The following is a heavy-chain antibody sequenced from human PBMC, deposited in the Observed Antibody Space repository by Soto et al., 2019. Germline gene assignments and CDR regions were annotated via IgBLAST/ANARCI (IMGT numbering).Heavy chain of an antibody. J-gene: IGHJ6*02. CDR1: GFTFSSSS. Sequence: ASVKVSCKASGFTFSSSSVQWVRQARGQRLEWIGWIVVDSGDTNFAQKFHERVTITRDMSTRTAYMELSRLRSEDTEVYYSAEERLLYGMDVWGQGTTVTVSS. CDR2: IVVDSGDT. V-gene: IGHV1-58*01. CDR3: AEERLLYGMDV.